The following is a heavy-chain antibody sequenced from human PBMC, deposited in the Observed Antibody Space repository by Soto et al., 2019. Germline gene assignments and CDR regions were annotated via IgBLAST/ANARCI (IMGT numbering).Heavy chain of an antibody. D-gene: IGHD2-15*01. J-gene: IGHJ6*02. V-gene: IGHV5-51*01. CDR3: ARCTHGAMNTCYYLED. CDR1: GYSLTSYC. Sequence: SLNSAGKGSGYSLTSYCIAVERQKPGKSLEWIVGIDPDDSDTRYSQSFRGQVTISAGKSVPTVLRLWSSLRASDTAMYYCARCTHGAMNTCYYLEDWGHGATVTVSS. CDR2: IDPDDSDT.